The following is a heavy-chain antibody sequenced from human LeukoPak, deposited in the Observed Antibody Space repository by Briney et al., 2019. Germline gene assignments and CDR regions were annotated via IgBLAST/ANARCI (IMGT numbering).Heavy chain of an antibody. CDR1: GYTFTSYG. V-gene: IGHV1-18*04. CDR3: ARDRQQWLESPFDY. J-gene: IGHJ4*02. CDR2: ISAYNGNT. D-gene: IGHD6-19*01. Sequence: ASVKVSCKASGYTFTSYGISWVQQAPGQGLEWMGWISAYNGNTNYAQKLQGRVTMTTDTSTSTAYMELRSLRSDDTAVYYCARDRQQWLESPFDYWGQGTLVTVSS.